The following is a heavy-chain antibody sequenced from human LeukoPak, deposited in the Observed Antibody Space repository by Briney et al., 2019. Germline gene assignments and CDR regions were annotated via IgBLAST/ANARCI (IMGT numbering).Heavy chain of an antibody. D-gene: IGHD2-2*03. J-gene: IGHJ4*02. V-gene: IGHV1-69*05. CDR3: ARGKSGYCSSTSCYNLDY. CDR2: IIPIFGTA. Sequence: ASVKVSCKASGGTFSSYAISWVRQAPGQGLEWMGGIIPIFGTANYAQKFQGRVTITTDESTSTAYMELSSLRSEDTAVYYCARGKSGYCSSTSCYNLDYWGQGTLVTVSS. CDR1: GGTFSSYA.